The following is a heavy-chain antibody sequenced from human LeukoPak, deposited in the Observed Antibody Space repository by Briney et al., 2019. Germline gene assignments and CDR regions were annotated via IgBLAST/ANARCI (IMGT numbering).Heavy chain of an antibody. J-gene: IGHJ5*02. CDR2: IYYSGTT. CDR1: GGSMSSYY. V-gene: IGHV4-59*01. CDR3: ARGSIFGVSINWFDP. Sequence: PSETLSLTCTVSGGSMSSYYWSWIRQPPGKGLEWIGYIYYSGTTKYNPSLQSPLTMSLATSENQFSLRLSSVTAADTAVCYCARGSIFGVSINWFDPWGQGTLVTVSS. D-gene: IGHD3-3*01.